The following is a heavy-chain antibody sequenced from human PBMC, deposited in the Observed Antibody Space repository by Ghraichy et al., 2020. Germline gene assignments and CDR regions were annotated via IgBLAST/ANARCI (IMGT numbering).Heavy chain of an antibody. V-gene: IGHV3-53*04. CDR2: IYSGGST. CDR3: ARDSRGYSYGYGAYWYFDL. Sequence: LSLTCAASGFTVSSNYMSWVRQAPGKGLEWVSVIYSGGSTYYADSVKGRFTISRHNSKNTLYLQMNSLRAEDTAVYYCARDSRGYSYGYGAYWYFDLWGRGTLVTVSS. D-gene: IGHD5-18*01. J-gene: IGHJ2*01. CDR1: GFTVSSNY.